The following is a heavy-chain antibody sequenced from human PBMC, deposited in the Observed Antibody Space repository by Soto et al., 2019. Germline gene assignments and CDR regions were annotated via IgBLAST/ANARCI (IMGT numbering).Heavy chain of an antibody. CDR2: IKQDGSEK. Sequence: EVQLVESGGGLVQPGGSLRLSCAASGFTFSSDWMSWVRQAPGKGLEWVANIKQDGSEKYYVDSVKGRFTISRDNAKNSLYRQMNSLRAEDTAVYYCARVWSSSWYYYYYYGMDVWGQGTTVTVSS. D-gene: IGHD6-13*01. V-gene: IGHV3-7*04. J-gene: IGHJ6*02. CDR1: GFTFSSDW. CDR3: ARVWSSSWYYYYYYGMDV.